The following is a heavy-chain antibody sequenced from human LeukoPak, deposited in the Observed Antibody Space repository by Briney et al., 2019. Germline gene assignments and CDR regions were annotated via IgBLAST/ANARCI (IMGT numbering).Heavy chain of an antibody. CDR2: INPNSGGT. Sequence: ASVKVSCKASGYIFTGYYMHWVRQAPGQGLEWMGWINPNSGGTNYAQMFQGRVTMTRDTSISTAYMELSRLRSDDTAVYYCAREGDSSGWQKVNAFDIWGQGTMVTVSS. J-gene: IGHJ3*02. CDR1: GYIFTGYY. D-gene: IGHD6-19*01. V-gene: IGHV1-2*02. CDR3: AREGDSSGWQKVNAFDI.